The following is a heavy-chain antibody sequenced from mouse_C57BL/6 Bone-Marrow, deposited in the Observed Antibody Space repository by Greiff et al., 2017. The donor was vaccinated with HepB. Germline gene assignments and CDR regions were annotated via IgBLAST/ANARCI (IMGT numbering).Heavy chain of an antibody. V-gene: IGHV10-3*01. J-gene: IGHJ4*01. D-gene: IGHD2-12*01. CDR2: IRSKSSNYAT. CDR3: VRDNSYFYAMDY. CDR1: GFTFNTYA. Sequence: EVQLQQSGGGLVQPKGSLKLSCAASGFTFNTYAMHWVRQAPGKGLEWVARIRSKSSNYATYYADSVKDRFTISRDDSQSMLYLQMNKLKTEDTAMYYCVRDNSYFYAMDYWGQGTSVTVSS.